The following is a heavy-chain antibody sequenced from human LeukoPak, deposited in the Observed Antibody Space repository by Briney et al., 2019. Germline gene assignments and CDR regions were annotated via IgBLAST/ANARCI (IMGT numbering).Heavy chain of an antibody. V-gene: IGHV1-69*06. J-gene: IGHJ6*02. CDR3: ARGSPDSSGYYYYYYYGMDV. Sequence: SVKVSCKASGGTFSSYAISWVRQAPGQGLEWMGGIIPIFGTANYAQKFQGRVTITADKSTSTAYMELSSLRSEDTAVYYCARGSPDSSGYYYYYYYGMDVWGQGTTVTVSS. CDR1: GGTFSSYA. D-gene: IGHD3-22*01. CDR2: IIPIFGTA.